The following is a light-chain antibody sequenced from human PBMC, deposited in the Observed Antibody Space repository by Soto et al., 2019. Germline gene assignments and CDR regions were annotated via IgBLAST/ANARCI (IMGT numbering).Light chain of an antibody. J-gene: IGKJ3*01. CDR2: AAS. CDR1: QGIGNY. CDR3: QNLDSAAFT. V-gene: IGKV1-27*01. Sequence: DIQMTQSPSSLSASVGDRVTITCRASQGIGNYLAWYQQRPGKVPKLLIYAASTLQSGVPSRFSGSGSGTGFTLTISSLLPEDVATYYCQNLDSAAFTFGPGTKVDIK.